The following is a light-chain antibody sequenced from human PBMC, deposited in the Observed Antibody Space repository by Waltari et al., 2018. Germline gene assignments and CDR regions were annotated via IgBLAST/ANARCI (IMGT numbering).Light chain of an antibody. CDR2: EVA. CDR3: SSYTTKRTYV. Sequence: QSALTQPASVSGSPGQSVTLSCTGTTSDIGAYPYVSWYQQYPGKAPKLIIHEVAKRPSGISNRFSGAKSGNTASLTISGLQTEDEADYYCSSYTTKRTYVFGTGTKVTVL. V-gene: IGLV2-14*01. CDR1: TSDIGAYPY. J-gene: IGLJ1*01.